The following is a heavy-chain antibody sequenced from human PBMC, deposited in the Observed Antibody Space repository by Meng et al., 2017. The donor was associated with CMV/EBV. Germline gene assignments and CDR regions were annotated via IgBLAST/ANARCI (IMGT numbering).Heavy chain of an antibody. V-gene: IGHV4-30-4*08. D-gene: IGHD1-14*01. J-gene: IGHJ4*02. CDR1: GGSISSGDYY. CDR2: IYYSGST. CDR3: ARVTSRVAGAFDY. Sequence: VQLQESGPGLVKPSQTRSLTCTVSGGSISSGDYYWSWIRQPPGKGLEWIGYIYYSGSTYYNPSLKSRVTISVDTSKNQFSLKLSSVTAADTAVYYCARVTSRVAGAFDYWGQGTLVTVSS.